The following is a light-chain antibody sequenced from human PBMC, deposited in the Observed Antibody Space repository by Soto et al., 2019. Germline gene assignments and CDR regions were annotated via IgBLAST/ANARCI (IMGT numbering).Light chain of an antibody. CDR3: GSYTGTIYV. CDR1: SGDVGVYKF. J-gene: IGLJ1*01. CDR2: EVS. V-gene: IGLV2-14*01. Sequence: QSVLTQPASVPGSPGQSITISCTGTSGDVGVYKFVSWYQQHPGKAPKLIIYEVSNRPSGVSSRFSGSMSGNTASLTISGLQAEDEADYYCGSYTGTIYVFGTGTKVTVL.